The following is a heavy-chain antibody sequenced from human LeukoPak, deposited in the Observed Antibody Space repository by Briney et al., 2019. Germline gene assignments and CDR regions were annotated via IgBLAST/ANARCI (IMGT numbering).Heavy chain of an antibody. J-gene: IGHJ6*03. CDR2: ISAYSSYI. CDR1: GFTFSDYY. D-gene: IGHD3-22*01. CDR3: ARDRGRYDTSGYSPHYYYYNMDV. V-gene: IGHV3-11*06. Sequence: GGSLRLSCAASGFTFSDYYMSWIRQAPGKGLEWVSSISAYSSYIYYADSLMGRFTISRDNAKNSLYLQMNSLRAEDTAVYYCARDRGRYDTSGYSPHYYYYNMDVWGKGTTVTVSS.